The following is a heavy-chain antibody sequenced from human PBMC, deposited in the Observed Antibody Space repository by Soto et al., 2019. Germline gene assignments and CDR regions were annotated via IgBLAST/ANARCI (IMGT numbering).Heavy chain of an antibody. CDR1: RAFINSGGFY. J-gene: IGHJ5*02. V-gene: IGHV4-31*03. Sequence: SETLSLTCSVSRAFINSGGFYYSWIRQPPGKGLEWLGYIFHSGSTLYNPSLRGRLTLSADTSRDQLSLYLTSVTAADTAVYYCVRGGIAGHWFDPWGQGILVTVSS. CDR2: IFHSGST. CDR3: VRGGIAGHWFDP. D-gene: IGHD2-15*01.